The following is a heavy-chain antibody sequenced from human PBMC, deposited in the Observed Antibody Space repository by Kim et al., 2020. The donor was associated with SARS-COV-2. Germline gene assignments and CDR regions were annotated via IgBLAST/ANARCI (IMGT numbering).Heavy chain of an antibody. CDR3: ARVWYNWNDGAHEDV. D-gene: IGHD1-1*01. J-gene: IGHJ6*04. Sequence: PSLKSRVTMSVDTSKNQFSLKLSAVTAADTAVYYCARVWYNWNDGAHEDVWGKGTTVTVSS. V-gene: IGHV4-4*07.